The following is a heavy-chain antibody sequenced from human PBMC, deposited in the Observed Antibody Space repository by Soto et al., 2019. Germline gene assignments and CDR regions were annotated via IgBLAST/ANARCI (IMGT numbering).Heavy chain of an antibody. CDR2: ISSSRSYI. V-gene: IGHV3-21*01. CDR3: ARAIGAAGTEGGY. J-gene: IGHJ4*02. D-gene: IGHD6-13*01. CDR1: GFTFSSYS. Sequence: EVQLLEAGGGLVKPGGSLILSCAASGFTFSSYSMNWVRQAPGKGLEWVSSISSSRSYIYYADSVKGRFTISRDNAKNSLNLQMNSLRAEDMAVYYCARAIGAAGTEGGYRGQGTLDTVS.